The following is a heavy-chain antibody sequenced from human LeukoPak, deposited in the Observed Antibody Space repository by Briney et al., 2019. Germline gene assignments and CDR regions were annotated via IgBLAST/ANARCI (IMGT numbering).Heavy chain of an antibody. Sequence: PGGSLRLSCAASGFSFGGYEMNGVRQAPGKGLEWVSYISTTGSTVYYADSVEGRFTISRDHAKNSLSAEINGLKAEDAAAYYCAKDCPHYYKSTHGMDAWGQGTPVTVSS. D-gene: IGHD3-10*01. J-gene: IGHJ6*02. CDR1: GFSFGGYE. CDR3: AKDCPHYYKSTHGMDA. V-gene: IGHV3-48*03. CDR2: ISTTGSTV.